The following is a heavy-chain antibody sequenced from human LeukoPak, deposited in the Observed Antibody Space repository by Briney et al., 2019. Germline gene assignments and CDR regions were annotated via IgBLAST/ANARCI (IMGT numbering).Heavy chain of an antibody. Sequence: PGGSLRLSCAASGFTFSSYTMYWVRQAPGKGLEYVSAISSNGGSTYYANSVKGRFTISRDNSKNTLYLQMGSLRGEDMAVYYCGREVNWRFDYWGQGTLVTVSS. V-gene: IGHV3-64*01. CDR2: ISSNGGST. CDR3: GREVNWRFDY. J-gene: IGHJ4*02. CDR1: GFTFSSYT. D-gene: IGHD1-1*01.